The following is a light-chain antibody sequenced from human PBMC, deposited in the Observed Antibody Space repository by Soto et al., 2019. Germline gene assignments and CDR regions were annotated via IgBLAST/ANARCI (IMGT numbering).Light chain of an antibody. CDR1: QSISSW. CDR2: DAS. CDR3: QQYNTYPCT. J-gene: IGKJ1*01. Sequence: DIQMTQSPSTLSASVGDRVTITCRSRQSISSWLAWYQQKPGKAPKLLIYDASDLESGVPSRFSGSGSGTEFTLTISSLQPDDFATYYCQQYNTYPCTFGQGTTL. V-gene: IGKV1-5*01.